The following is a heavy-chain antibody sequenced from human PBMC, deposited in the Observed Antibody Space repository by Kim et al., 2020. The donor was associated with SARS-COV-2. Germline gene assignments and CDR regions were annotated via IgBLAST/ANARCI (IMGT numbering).Heavy chain of an antibody. V-gene: IGHV4-34*01. CDR3: ARRYYYDSSGYYGGP. J-gene: IGHJ5*02. CDR2: INHSGST. CDR1: GGSFSGYY. D-gene: IGHD3-22*01. Sequence: SETLSLTCAVYGGSFSGYYWSWIRQPPGKGLEWIGEINHSGSTNYNPSLKSRVTISVDTSKNQFSLKLSSVTAADTAVYYCARRYYYDSSGYYGGPWGQGTLVTVSS.